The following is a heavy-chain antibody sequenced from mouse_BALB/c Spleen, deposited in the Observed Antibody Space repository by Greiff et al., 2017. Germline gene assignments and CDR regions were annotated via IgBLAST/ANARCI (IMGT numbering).Heavy chain of an antibody. CDR2: INSNGGST. J-gene: IGHJ2*01. CDR3: AREGTFDY. CDR1: GFTFSSYG. Sequence: EVQGVESGGGLVQPGGSLKLSCAASGFTFSSYGMSWVRQTPDKRLELVATINSNGGSTYYPDSVKGRFTISRDNAKNTLYLQMSSLKSEDTAMYYCAREGTFDYWGQGTTLTVSS. D-gene: IGHD3-3*01. V-gene: IGHV5-6-3*01.